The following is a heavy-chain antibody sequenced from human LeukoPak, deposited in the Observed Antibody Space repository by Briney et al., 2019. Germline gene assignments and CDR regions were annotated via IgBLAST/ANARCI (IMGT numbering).Heavy chain of an antibody. Sequence: GGSLRLSCAASGFTFSSYSMNWVRQAPGKGLEWVSSISSSSSYIYYAESVKGRFTISRDNSRNTLYLQMNSLRAEDTAVYYCAKIAGPYYFDYWGQGILVTVSS. CDR1: GFTFSSYS. D-gene: IGHD3-16*01. J-gene: IGHJ4*02. CDR2: ISSSSSYI. V-gene: IGHV3-21*04. CDR3: AKIAGPYYFDY.